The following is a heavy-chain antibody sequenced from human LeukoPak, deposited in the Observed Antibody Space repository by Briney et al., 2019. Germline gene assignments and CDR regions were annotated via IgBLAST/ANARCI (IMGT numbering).Heavy chain of an antibody. CDR1: GYTFTSYG. J-gene: IGHJ6*03. V-gene: IGHV1-69*13. Sequence: VASVKVSCKASGYTFTSYGISWVRQAPGQGLEWMGWIIPIFGTANYAQKFQGRVTITADESTSTAYMELSSLRSEDTAVYYCARVTYYYDSSGYYPYYYYYYMDVWGKGTTVTVSS. CDR2: IIPIFGTA. CDR3: ARVTYYYDSSGYYPYYYYYYMDV. D-gene: IGHD3-22*01.